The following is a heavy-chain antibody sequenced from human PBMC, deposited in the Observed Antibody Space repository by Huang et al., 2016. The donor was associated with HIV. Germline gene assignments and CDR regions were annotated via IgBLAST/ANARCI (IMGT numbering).Heavy chain of an antibody. CDR2: FEPEIGET. CDR3: ATGFDVFFDF. V-gene: IGHV1-24*01. CDR1: EYTLTELS. Sequence: QVQLVQSRAEVKKPGASVKVSCKVSEYTLTELSIHWVRQPPGKGLEWMGGFEPEIGETIYEKKYQGRVTMTEDTATETAFMELSGLRPEDTAVYYCATGFDVFFDFWGQGTLVTVSS. J-gene: IGHJ4*02. D-gene: IGHD3-9*01.